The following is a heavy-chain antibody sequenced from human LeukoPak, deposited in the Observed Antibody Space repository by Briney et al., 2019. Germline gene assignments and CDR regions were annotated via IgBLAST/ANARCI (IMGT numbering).Heavy chain of an antibody. Sequence: GGSLRLFCAASGFTFSSYCMNWVRQAPGKGLEWVSSISSSSSYIYYADSVKGRFTISRDNAKNSLYLQMNSLRAEDTAVYYCARDLRDSSSSSYYGMDVWGQGTTVTVSS. J-gene: IGHJ6*02. V-gene: IGHV3-21*01. CDR1: GFTFSSYC. CDR2: ISSSSSYI. CDR3: ARDLRDSSSSSYYGMDV. D-gene: IGHD6-6*01.